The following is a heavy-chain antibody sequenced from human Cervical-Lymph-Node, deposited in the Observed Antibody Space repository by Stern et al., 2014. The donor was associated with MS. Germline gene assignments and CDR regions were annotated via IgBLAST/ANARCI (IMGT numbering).Heavy chain of an antibody. J-gene: IGHJ4*02. Sequence: QVQLQESGPGLVKPSGTLSLTCAVSGASISDNNWWSWVRQPPGKGLEWIGEIFHMGTTNYNASLRSRVTISVDKFSNLFSLKLSSVTAADTAVYYCARWHIVGATHFDYWGPGTLVTVSS. CDR1: GASISDNNW. V-gene: IGHV4-4*02. CDR2: IFHMGTT. D-gene: IGHD1-26*01. CDR3: ARWHIVGATHFDY.